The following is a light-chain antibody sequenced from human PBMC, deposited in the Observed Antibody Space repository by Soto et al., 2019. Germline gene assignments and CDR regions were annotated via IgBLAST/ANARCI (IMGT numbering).Light chain of an antibody. CDR1: QSVSSN. CDR2: GAS. Sequence: EVIMTQSPATLSVSPGERATLSCRASQSVSSNLAWYQQKPGQTPRLLIFGASTRATGIPVRFNGSGFGTGFTLTISSLQSEDFAVYYCQQYLHGPPAFGQGTTVEV. J-gene: IGKJ1*01. CDR3: QQYLHGPPA. V-gene: IGKV3-15*01.